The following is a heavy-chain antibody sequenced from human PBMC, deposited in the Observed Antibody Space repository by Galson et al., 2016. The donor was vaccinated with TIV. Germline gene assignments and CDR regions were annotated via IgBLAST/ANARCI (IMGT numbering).Heavy chain of an antibody. CDR1: GASISDNY. V-gene: IGHV4-4*07. D-gene: IGHD2-21*02. Sequence: SETLSLTRTVSGASISDNYWSWIRQPAGKGLEWIGRMYTSVKTDYNPSLENRVSLSADTSKNQFSLRLWSVTAADTAVYFCARDRWVTYTDRPYFEDWGQGILVTVSS. CDR3: ARDRWVTYTDRPYFED. CDR2: MYTSVKT. J-gene: IGHJ4*02.